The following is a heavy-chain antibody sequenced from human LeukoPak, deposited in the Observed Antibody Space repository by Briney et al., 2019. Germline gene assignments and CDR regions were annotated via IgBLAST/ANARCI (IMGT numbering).Heavy chain of an antibody. CDR3: ARGGGSYHLDY. D-gene: IGHD1-26*01. Sequence: PGGSLRLSCAASGFTVSSNYMSWVRQAPGKGLEWVSSISSSSSYIYYADSVKGRFTISRDNAKNSLYLQMNSLRAEDTAVYYCARGGGSYHLDYWGQGTLVTVSS. CDR1: GFTVSSNY. CDR2: ISSSSSYI. J-gene: IGHJ4*02. V-gene: IGHV3-21*01.